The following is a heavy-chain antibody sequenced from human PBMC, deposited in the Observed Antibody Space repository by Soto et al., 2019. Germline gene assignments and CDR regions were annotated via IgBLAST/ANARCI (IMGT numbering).Heavy chain of an antibody. CDR2: ISSSSSYI. Sequence: EVQLVESGGGLVKPGGSLRLSCAASGFTFSSYSMNWVRQAPGKGLEWVSSISSSSSYIYYADSVKGRFTISRDTAKNSLYLQMNSLSAEDTAVYYCASSAGFDYWGQGTLVTVSS. V-gene: IGHV3-21*01. CDR1: GFTFSSYS. CDR3: ASSAGFDY. J-gene: IGHJ4*02.